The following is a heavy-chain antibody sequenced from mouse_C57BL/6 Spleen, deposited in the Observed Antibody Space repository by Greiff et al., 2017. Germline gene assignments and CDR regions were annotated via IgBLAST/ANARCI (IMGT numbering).Heavy chain of an antibody. CDR2: IYPGSGST. D-gene: IGHD2-4*01. CDR1: GYTFTSYW. Sequence: QVQLQQPGAELVKPGASVKMSCKASGYTFTSYWITWVKQRPGQGLEWIGDIYPGSGSTNYNEKFKSKATLTVDTSSSTAYMQLSSLTSEDSAVYYCARSGDYHLYYAMDYWGQGTSVTVSS. V-gene: IGHV1-55*01. J-gene: IGHJ4*01. CDR3: ARSGDYHLYYAMDY.